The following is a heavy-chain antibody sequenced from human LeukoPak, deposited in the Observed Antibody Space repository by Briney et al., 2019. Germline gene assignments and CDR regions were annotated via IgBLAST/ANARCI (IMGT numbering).Heavy chain of an antibody. Sequence: GGSLRLPCVASGFIFSSYEMNWVRQAPGKGLEWVSYISSSDNTIYYADSVKGRFTISRDNAKNSLYLQMNSLRAEDTAVYYCAELGITMIGGVWGKGTTVTISS. CDR3: AELGITMIGGV. CDR1: GFIFSSYE. CDR2: ISSSDNTI. D-gene: IGHD3-10*02. J-gene: IGHJ6*04. V-gene: IGHV3-48*03.